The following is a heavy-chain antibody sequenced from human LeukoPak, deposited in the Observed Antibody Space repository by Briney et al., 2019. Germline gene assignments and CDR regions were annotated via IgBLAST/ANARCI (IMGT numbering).Heavy chain of an antibody. CDR1: GYTFTDYY. J-gene: IGHJ4*02. D-gene: IGHD3-10*01. V-gene: IGHV1-2*02. CDR2: MHPNSGGT. CDR3: ARAPPYVLLWFGESPYFDY. Sequence: ASVKVSCKASGYTFTDYYMHWLRQAPGQGLEWMGWMHPNSGGTNYAQKFQGRVTMTRDTSISTAYMDLSSLRSDDTAVYYCARAPPYVLLWFGESPYFDYWGQGTLVTVSS.